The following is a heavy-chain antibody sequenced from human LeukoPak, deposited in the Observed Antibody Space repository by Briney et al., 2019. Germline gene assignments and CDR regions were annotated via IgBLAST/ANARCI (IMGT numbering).Heavy chain of an antibody. CDR2: IYHSGST. CDR1: GYSISSGYY. Sequence: SETLSLTCTVSGYSISSGYYWGWIRQPPGKGLEWIGSIYHSGSTYYNPSLKSRVTISVDTSKNQFSLKLSSVTAADTAVYYCARRRIAAAYWFDPWGQGTLVTVSS. D-gene: IGHD6-13*01. J-gene: IGHJ5*02. V-gene: IGHV4-38-2*02. CDR3: ARRRIAAAYWFDP.